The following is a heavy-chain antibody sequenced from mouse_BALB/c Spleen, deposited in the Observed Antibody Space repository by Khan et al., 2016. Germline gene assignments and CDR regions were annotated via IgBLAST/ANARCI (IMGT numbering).Heavy chain of an antibody. V-gene: IGHV10-1*02. CDR2: IRSKSNNYAT. J-gene: IGHJ4*01. D-gene: IGHD2-4*01. CDR3: VGYDYDY. CDR1: GFTFNTYA. Sequence: EVQLVETGGGLVQPKGSLKLSCAASGFTFNTYAMNWVRQAPGKGLEWVARIRSKSNNYATYYADSVKDRFTISRDDSQSMLYLQMNNLKTEDTAMYYCVGYDYDYWGQGTSVIVSS.